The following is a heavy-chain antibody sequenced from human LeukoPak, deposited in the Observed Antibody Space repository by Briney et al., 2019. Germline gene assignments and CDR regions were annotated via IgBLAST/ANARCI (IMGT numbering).Heavy chain of an antibody. CDR2: INHSGST. D-gene: IGHD6-19*01. V-gene: IGHV4-39*07. Sequence: YPSETLSLTCTVSGGPISSSSDYWGWIRQPPGKGLEWIGEINHSGSTNYNPSLKSRVTISVDTSKNRFSLKLSSVTAADTAVYYCARSGWYHGRVRHWGQGTLVTVSS. CDR1: GGPISSSSDY. J-gene: IGHJ4*02. CDR3: ARSGWYHGRVRH.